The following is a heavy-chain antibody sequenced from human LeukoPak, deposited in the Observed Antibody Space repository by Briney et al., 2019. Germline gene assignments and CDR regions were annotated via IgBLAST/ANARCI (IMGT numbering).Heavy chain of an antibody. D-gene: IGHD3-10*01. CDR1: GFTFSSYW. V-gene: IGHV3-74*01. CDR3: AKDRATMVLWYYYYYMDV. Sequence: PGGSLRLSCAASGFTFSSYWMHWVRQAPGKGLVWVSRIKGDGSSTSYADSVKGRFTISRDNAKNTLYLQMNSLRAEDTAVYYCAKDRATMVLWYYYYYMDVWGKGTTVTISS. J-gene: IGHJ6*03. CDR2: IKGDGSST.